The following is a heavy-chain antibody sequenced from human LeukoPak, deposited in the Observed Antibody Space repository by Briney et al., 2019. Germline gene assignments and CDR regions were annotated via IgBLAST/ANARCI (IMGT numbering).Heavy chain of an antibody. CDR2: IYHSGST. V-gene: IGHV4-30-2*01. Sequence: TLSLTCAVSGGFISSGGYSWSWIRQPPGKGLEWIGYIYHSGSTNYNPSLKSRVTISVDTSKNQLSLKLSSVTAADTAVYYCARGPYYYYYGMDVWGQGTTVTVSS. J-gene: IGHJ6*02. CDR1: GGFISSGGYS. CDR3: ARGPYYYYYGMDV.